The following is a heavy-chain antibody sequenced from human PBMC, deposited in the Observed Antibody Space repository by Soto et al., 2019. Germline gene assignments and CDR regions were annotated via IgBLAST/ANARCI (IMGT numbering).Heavy chain of an antibody. J-gene: IGHJ5*02. V-gene: IGHV1-8*01. Sequence: GASVKVSCKASGYTFTSYDINWVRQATGQGLEWMGWMNPISGNTGYAQKFQGRVTMTRNTSISTAYMELSSLRSEDTAVYYCARALSGYCSSTSCYRGDWFDPWGQGTLVTVSS. CDR3: ARALSGYCSSTSCYRGDWFDP. CDR2: MNPISGNT. CDR1: GYTFTSYD. D-gene: IGHD2-2*01.